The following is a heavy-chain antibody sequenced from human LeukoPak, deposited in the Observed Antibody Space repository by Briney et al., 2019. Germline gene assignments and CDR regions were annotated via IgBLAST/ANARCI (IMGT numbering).Heavy chain of an antibody. V-gene: IGHV3-30*04. CDR2: IRYYCSRR. D-gene: IGHD4-17*01. J-gene: IGHJ4*02. Sequence: GGSLRLSCAASGFTFSSYALYWVRQAPRKGLERVAVIRYYCSRRYYADSVKGRFTISRDHSKNTLYLQMNSLRAEDTAVYYCARGDYGDCDWGQGTLVTVSS. CDR3: ARGDYGDCD. CDR1: GFTFSSYA.